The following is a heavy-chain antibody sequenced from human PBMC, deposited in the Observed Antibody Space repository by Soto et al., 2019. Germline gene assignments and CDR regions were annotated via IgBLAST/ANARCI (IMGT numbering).Heavy chain of an antibody. CDR3: AKDPLPHSRTYYYDSSGCPGAFDI. V-gene: IGHV3-23*01. CDR1: GFTFSSYA. CDR2: ISGSGGST. Sequence: GGSLRLSCAASGFTFSSYAMSWVRQAPGKGLEWVSAISGSGGSTYYADSVKGRFTISRDNSKNTLYLQMNSLRAEDTAVYYCAKDPLPHSRTYYYDSSGCPGAFDIWGQGTMVTVSS. D-gene: IGHD3-22*01. J-gene: IGHJ3*02.